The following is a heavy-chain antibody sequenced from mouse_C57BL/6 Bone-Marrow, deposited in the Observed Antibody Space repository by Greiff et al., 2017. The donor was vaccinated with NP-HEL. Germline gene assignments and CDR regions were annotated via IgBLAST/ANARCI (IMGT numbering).Heavy chain of an antibody. Sequence: EVKLVESGGDLVKPGGSLKLSCAASGFTFSSYGMSWVRQTPDKRLEWVATISSGGSYTYYPHRVTGRFTIARENAKNTLYLQMSSMKAEDTAMYYCARHYYNNYFDYWGKGTTLTVSS. V-gene: IGHV5-6*01. CDR2: ISSGGSYT. J-gene: IGHJ2*01. D-gene: IGHD2-12*01. CDR1: GFTFSSYG. CDR3: ARHYYNNYFDY.